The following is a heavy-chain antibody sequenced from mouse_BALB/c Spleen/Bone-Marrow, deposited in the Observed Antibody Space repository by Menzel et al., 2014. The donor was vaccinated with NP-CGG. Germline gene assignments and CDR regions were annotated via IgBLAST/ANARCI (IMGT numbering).Heavy chain of an antibody. V-gene: IGHV1S135*01. J-gene: IGHJ2*01. CDR2: IVPYNGGT. D-gene: IGHD1-1*01. CDR3: AREGSSYGYFDY. Sequence: HLVESGPELVKPGASVKVSCKASGYAFTSYNMYWVKQSHGKSLEWIGYIVPYNGGTSYNQKFKGKATLTVDKSSSTAYMHLNSLTSEDSAVYYCAREGSSYGYFDYWGQGTTLTVSS. CDR1: GYAFTSYN.